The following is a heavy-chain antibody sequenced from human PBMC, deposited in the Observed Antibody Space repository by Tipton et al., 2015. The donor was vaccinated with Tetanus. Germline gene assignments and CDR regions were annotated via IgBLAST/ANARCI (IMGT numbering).Heavy chain of an antibody. CDR1: DGSFNAYY. Sequence: TLSLTCGVSDGSFNAYYWSWIRQIPGKGLEWIGEVNQSGSTKYNPSFNSRAAISVDTSKSQFSLKLTSVTAADTAVYYCARAGMVTDDRSKFDSWGQGSLVSVSS. J-gene: IGHJ4*02. CDR3: ARAGMVTDDRSKFDS. D-gene: IGHD2-21*02. CDR2: VNQSGST. V-gene: IGHV4-34*01.